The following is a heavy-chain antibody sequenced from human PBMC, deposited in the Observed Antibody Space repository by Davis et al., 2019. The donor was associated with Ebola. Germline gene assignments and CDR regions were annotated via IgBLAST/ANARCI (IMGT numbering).Heavy chain of an antibody. D-gene: IGHD5-24*01. V-gene: IGHV6-1*01. CDR3: TKGRDGVNKLFDY. Sequence: HSQTPSLTRAISGHCLSSNTAAWNWIRQSPSRGLEWLGRTYYRSKWHFDYAVSVKSRITINSDTSKNQFSLQLNSLTPEDTAVHYCTKGRDGVNKLFDYWGQGTLVTVSS. CDR2: TYYRSKWHF. CDR1: GHCLSSNTAA. J-gene: IGHJ4*02.